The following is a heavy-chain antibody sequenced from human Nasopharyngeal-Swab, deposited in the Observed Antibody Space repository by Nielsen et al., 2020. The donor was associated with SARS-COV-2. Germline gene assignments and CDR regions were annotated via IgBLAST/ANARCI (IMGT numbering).Heavy chain of an antibody. CDR3: ARGPTPSDNSGFLGD. Sequence: GGSLRLSCAGSGFIFSTYWMHWVRQAPGKGLVRVSAVITDGTTTYYAGSVRGRFTISRDNAKSTLYMQLSSLTAEDMAVYYCARGPTPSDNSGFLGDWGQGILVTVSS. CDR1: GFIFSTYW. CDR2: VITDGTTT. D-gene: IGHD3-22*01. V-gene: IGHV3-74*01. J-gene: IGHJ4*02.